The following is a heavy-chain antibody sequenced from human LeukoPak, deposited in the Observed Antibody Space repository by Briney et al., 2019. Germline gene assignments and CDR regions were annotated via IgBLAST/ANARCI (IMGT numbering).Heavy chain of an antibody. D-gene: IGHD2-2*01. Sequence: GGSLRLSCVASEFTFSSHAMNWVRQAPGKGLVWVSHINSDGSWTGYADSVKGRFTISKDNAKNMVYLHMNSLRVDDTAVYYCVSFYETYWGRGTLVTVSS. CDR3: VSFYETY. CDR2: INSDGSWT. V-gene: IGHV3-74*01. CDR1: EFTFSSHA. J-gene: IGHJ4*02.